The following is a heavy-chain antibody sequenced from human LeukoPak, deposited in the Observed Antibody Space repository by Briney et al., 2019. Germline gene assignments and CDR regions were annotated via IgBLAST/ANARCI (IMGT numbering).Heavy chain of an antibody. CDR2: ISTSGSTT. D-gene: IGHD2/OR15-2a*01. J-gene: IGHJ3*02. Sequence: GGSLRLSCAASGITFNYYYMSWIRQAPGKGLELVSYISTSGSTTHYADSVKGRFTISRDNAKNSLYLQMNSLRAEDTAVYYCARDQIGAFDIWGQGTMVTVSS. CDR3: ARDQIGAFDI. CDR1: GITFNYYY. V-gene: IGHV3-11*04.